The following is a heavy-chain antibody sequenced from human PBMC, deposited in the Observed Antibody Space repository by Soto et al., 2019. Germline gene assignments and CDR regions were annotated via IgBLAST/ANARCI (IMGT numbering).Heavy chain of an antibody. V-gene: IGHV3-11*03. CDR2: ISTASDT. CDR3: ARGHYTMDV. J-gene: IGHJ6*02. CDR1: GSMFSDYY. Sequence: QVQLMQSGGGLVKTGGSLRISCAASGSMFSDYYMTWIRQTPVKGLEWVAYISTASDTTYADSVRGRFTIYRDNARNSLYLQMNSLRAEDSAVYYCARGHYTMDVWGQGTTVTVS.